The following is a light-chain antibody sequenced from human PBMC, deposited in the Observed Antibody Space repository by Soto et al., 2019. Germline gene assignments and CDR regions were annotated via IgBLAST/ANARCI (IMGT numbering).Light chain of an antibody. CDR2: DAS. CDR3: QQRSNWYT. V-gene: IGKV3-11*01. CDR1: QSVSSY. Sequence: EIVLTQSPATLSLSPGDRATLSCRASQSVSSYLAWYQQKPGQAPRLLIYDASNRATGIPARFSGSGSGTDFTLTISSQEPEDFAVYCCQQRSNWYTFGQGTKLEIK. J-gene: IGKJ2*01.